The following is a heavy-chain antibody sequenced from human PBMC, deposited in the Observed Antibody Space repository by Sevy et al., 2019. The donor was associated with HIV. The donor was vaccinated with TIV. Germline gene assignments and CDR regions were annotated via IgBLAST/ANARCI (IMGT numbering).Heavy chain of an antibody. V-gene: IGHV3-33*01. J-gene: IGHJ4*02. CDR3: ARERDENSSGWSVPFDI. CDR2: IWYDGSKK. D-gene: IGHD6-19*01. CDR1: GFSFSTYG. Sequence: GGSLRLSCATSGFSFSTYGMHWVRQAPGKGLEWVAGIWYDGSKKQYAESVKGRFTISRDNSKNTMYLQMNSLRVEDTALFYCARERDENSSGWSVPFDIWGQGTLVTVSS.